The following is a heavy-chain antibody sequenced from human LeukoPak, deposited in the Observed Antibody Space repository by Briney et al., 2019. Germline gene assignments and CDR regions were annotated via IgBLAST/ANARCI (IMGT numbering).Heavy chain of an antibody. D-gene: IGHD3-22*01. CDR2: INPNGGGT. V-gene: IGHV1-2*02. Sequence: ASVKVSCKASGYTFTGYYMHWVRQAPGQGLEWMGWINPNGGGTNYAQKFQGRVTMTRDTSISTAYMELSRLRSDDTAVYYCARLFSGYRGYYFDYWGQGTLVTVSS. CDR1: GYTFTGYY. J-gene: IGHJ4*02. CDR3: ARLFSGYRGYYFDY.